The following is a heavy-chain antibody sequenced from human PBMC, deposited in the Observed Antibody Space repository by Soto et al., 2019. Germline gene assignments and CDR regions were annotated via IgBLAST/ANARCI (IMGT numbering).Heavy chain of an antibody. J-gene: IGHJ6*02. CDR3: ARQSSMTTVTTFWYCGMDV. D-gene: IGHD4-17*01. CDR1: GGSISSGAYY. CDR2: IYYSGRT. V-gene: IGHV4-39*01. Sequence: SETLSLTCTVSGGSISSGAYYWGWIRQPPGKRLEWIGTIYYSGRTFYNPSLQSRVTISVDASKNQFSLRLNSVTAADTAVYYCARQSSMTTVTTFWYCGMDVWGQGTTVT.